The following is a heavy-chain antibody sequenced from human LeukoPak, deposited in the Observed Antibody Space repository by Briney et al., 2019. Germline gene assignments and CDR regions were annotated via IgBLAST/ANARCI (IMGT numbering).Heavy chain of an antibody. CDR1: GGSISSYY. V-gene: IGHV4-59*12. D-gene: IGHD6-13*01. Sequence: NPSETLSLTCTVSGGSISSYYWSWIRQPPGKGLEWIGYIYYSGSTNYNPSLKSRVTISVDTTKNRFSLKLSSVTAADTAVYYCARSPSYKQQLVHFQHWGQGTLVTVSS. CDR2: IYYSGST. J-gene: IGHJ1*01. CDR3: ARSPSYKQQLVHFQH.